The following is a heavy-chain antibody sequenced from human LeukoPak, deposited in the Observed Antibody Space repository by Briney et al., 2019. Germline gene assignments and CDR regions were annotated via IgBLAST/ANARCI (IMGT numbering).Heavy chain of an antibody. J-gene: IGHJ4*02. CDR1: GYTLTELS. CDR2: FDPEDGET. V-gene: IGHV1-24*01. CDR3: ATGGIAAGDYYFDY. D-gene: IGHD6-13*01. Sequence: ASVKVSCKVSGYTLTELSMHWVRQAPGEGLEWMGGFDPEDGETIYAQKFQGRVTMTEDTSTDTAYMELSSLRSEDTAVYYCATGGIAAGDYYFDYWGQGTLVTVSS.